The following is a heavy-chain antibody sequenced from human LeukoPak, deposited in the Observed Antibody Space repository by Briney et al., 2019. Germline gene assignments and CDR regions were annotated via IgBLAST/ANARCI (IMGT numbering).Heavy chain of an antibody. CDR1: GGSISSGGYS. Sequence: SETLSLTCAVSGGSISSGGYSWSWIRQPPGKGLEWIGYIYYSGSTYYNPSLKSRVTISVDTSKNQFSLKLSSVTAADTAVYYCARVPSAEYYDFWSGRGWFDPWGQGTLVTVSS. J-gene: IGHJ5*02. D-gene: IGHD3-3*01. CDR3: ARVPSAEYYDFWSGRGWFDP. V-gene: IGHV4-30-4*07. CDR2: IYYSGST.